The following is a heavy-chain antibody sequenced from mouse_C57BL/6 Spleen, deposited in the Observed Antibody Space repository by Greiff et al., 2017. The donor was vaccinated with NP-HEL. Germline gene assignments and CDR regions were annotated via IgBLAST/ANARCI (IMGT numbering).Heavy chain of an antibody. CDR2: IWRGGST. CDR1: GFSLTSYG. CDR3: AKRGYYGSSSYWYFDV. Sequence: QVQLQQSGPGLVQPSQSLSITCTVSGFSLTSYGVHWVRQSPGKGLEWLGVIWRGGSTDYNAAFMSRLSITKDNSKSQVFFKMNSLQADDTAIYYCAKRGYYGSSSYWYFDVWGTGTTVTVSS. D-gene: IGHD1-1*01. J-gene: IGHJ1*03. V-gene: IGHV2-5*01.